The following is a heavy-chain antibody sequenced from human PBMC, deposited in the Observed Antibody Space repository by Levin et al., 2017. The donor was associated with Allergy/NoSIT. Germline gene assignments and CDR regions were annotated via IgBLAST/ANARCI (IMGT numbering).Heavy chain of an antibody. D-gene: IGHD4-17*01. V-gene: IGHV2-5*02. CDR3: AHSSMGVPPPGAYGWWFDP. J-gene: IGHJ5*02. CDR2: IYWDDDK. CDR1: GFSLATRGVG. Sequence: SGPTLVKPTQTLTLTCTFSGFSLATRGVGVGWVRQSPRKTLEWLALIYWDDDKRYSPSLKNRLTINKDTSRNQVVLTMTNMDPVDAGTYYCAHSSMGVPPPGAYGWWFDPWGPGILVAVSS.